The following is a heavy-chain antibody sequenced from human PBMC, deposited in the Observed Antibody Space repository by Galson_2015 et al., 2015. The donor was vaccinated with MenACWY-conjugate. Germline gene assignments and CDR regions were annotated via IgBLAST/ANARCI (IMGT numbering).Heavy chain of an antibody. J-gene: IGHJ6*02. CDR2: IYRGGST. CDR3: ARADSSRPYYYYGLDV. V-gene: IGHV4-59*01. D-gene: IGHD6-13*01. CDR1: GGSISTFY. Sequence: TLSLTCTVSGGSISTFYWSWIRQPSGKGLEWIGDIYRGGSTKYNPALKSRVTISVDTSRNQFSLKLSSVTAADTALYYCARADSSRPYYYYGLDVWGQGTTVTVSS.